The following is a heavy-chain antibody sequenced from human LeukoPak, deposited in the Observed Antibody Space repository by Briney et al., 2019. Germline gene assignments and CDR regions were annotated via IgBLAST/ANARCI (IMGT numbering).Heavy chain of an antibody. V-gene: IGHV4-31*03. D-gene: IGHD6-19*01. Sequence: SETLSLTCTVSGGSISSGGYYWSWIRQHPGKGLEWIGYIYYSGSTYYNPSPKSRVTISVDTSKNQFSLKLSSVTAADTAVYYCARVGSSGWYRGVFDYWGQGTLVTVSS. CDR1: GGSISSGGYY. J-gene: IGHJ4*02. CDR3: ARVGSSGWYRGVFDY. CDR2: IYYSGST.